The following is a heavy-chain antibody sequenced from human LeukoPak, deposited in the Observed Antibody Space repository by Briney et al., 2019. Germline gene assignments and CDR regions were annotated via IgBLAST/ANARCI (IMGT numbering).Heavy chain of an antibody. J-gene: IGHJ4*02. CDR2: IYYSGRT. D-gene: IGHD3-16*01. V-gene: IGHV4-59*08. CDR1: GGSITSDY. Sequence: PSETLSLTCTVSGGSITSDYWSWIRQPPGKGLEWIGDIYYSGRTNYNPSLKSRVTISVDTSKNQFSLKLSSVTAADTAVYYCASVRAGGLMVYWGQGTLVTVSS. CDR3: ASVRAGGLMVY.